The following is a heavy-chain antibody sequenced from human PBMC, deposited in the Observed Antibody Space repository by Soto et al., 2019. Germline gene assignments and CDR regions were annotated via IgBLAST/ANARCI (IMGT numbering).Heavy chain of an antibody. J-gene: IGHJ5*01. Sequence: QVQLVQSGAEVKKPGSSVRVSCKASGGSFSDYNITWVRQAPGQGLEWMGSISHNLGLEDYAQNFQGRVTLPADKSTTTAYMELTRLRSEATAFYYCARPRYCSITRCYEWFSSWGKGNMVTVSS. V-gene: IGHV1-69*02. CDR3: ARPRYCSITRCYEWFSS. D-gene: IGHD2-2*01. CDR2: ISHNLGLE. CDR1: GGSFSDYN.